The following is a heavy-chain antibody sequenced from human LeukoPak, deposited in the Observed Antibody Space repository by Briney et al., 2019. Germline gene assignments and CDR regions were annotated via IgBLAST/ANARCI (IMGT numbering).Heavy chain of an antibody. Sequence: GGSLRLSCAASGFTFSDYYMSWIRQAPGKGLEWVSYISSGDNTIYYADSVKGRSTMSRDNAKNSLYLQMNSLRAEDTAVYYCARVMGNYATDYWGQGTLVTVSS. CDR3: ARVMGNYATDY. CDR2: ISSGDNTI. D-gene: IGHD1-7*01. V-gene: IGHV3-11*04. CDR1: GFTFSDYY. J-gene: IGHJ4*02.